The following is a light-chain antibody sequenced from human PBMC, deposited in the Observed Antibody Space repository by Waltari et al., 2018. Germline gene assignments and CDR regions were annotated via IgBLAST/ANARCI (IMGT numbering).Light chain of an antibody. V-gene: IGKV1-9*01. CDR2: AAS. CDR1: QGISDY. J-gene: IGKJ1*01. CDR3: QLLNSAQWT. Sequence: IQLTQSPSSLSASVGDRVTITCRASQGISDYLAWYQQKPGKAPKLLIDAASTLQRGVPSRFSGSGSGTDFTLTISSLQPEDFATYYCQLLNSAQWTFGQGTKVEIK.